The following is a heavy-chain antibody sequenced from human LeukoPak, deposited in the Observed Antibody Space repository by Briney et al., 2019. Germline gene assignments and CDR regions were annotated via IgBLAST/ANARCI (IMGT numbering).Heavy chain of an antibody. J-gene: IGHJ5*02. D-gene: IGHD2-15*01. V-gene: IGHV3-7*01. CDR3: ARDKGIKGSCYSVCGWFDP. CDR2: IKQDGSEK. Sequence: PGGSLRLSCAASGFTFSSYWMSWVRQAPGKGLEWVANIKQDGSEKYYVDSAKGRFTTSRHHAKTPLYLQMNSLRAEDTAVYYCARDKGIKGSCYSVCGWFDPWGQGTLVTVSS. CDR1: GFTFSSYW.